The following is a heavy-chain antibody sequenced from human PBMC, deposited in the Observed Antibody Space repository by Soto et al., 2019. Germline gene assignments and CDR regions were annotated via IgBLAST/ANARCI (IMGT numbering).Heavy chain of an antibody. CDR2: IIPIFGTA. Sequence: GASVKVSCKASGGTFSSYAISWVRQAPGQGLEWMGGIIPIFGTANYAQKFQGRVTITADESTSTAYMELSSLRSEDTAVYYCARYPVVMGAFDIWGQGTMVTVSS. CDR1: GGTFSSYA. CDR3: ARYPVVMGAFDI. J-gene: IGHJ3*02. V-gene: IGHV1-69*13. D-gene: IGHD2-15*01.